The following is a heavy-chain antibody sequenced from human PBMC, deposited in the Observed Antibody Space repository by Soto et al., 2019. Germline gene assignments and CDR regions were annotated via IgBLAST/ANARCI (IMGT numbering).Heavy chain of an antibody. CDR1: GFAVSSYS. CDR3: TRGRSVIANKDFEH. V-gene: IGHV3-30-3*01. Sequence: QVQLVESGGGVVQPGTSLRLSCAASGFAVSSYSVHWVRQAPGKGLEWVAAMSLDGNSRYFADSVKGRFTISRDTSKNTGSLQMNSLGPEDSAVYHCTRGRSVIANKDFEHWGQGTQVTVSS. CDR2: MSLDGNSR. J-gene: IGHJ4*02. D-gene: IGHD2-21*01.